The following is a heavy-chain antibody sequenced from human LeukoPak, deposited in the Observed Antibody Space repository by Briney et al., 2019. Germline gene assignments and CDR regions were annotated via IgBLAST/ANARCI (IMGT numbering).Heavy chain of an antibody. V-gene: IGHV1-8*01. Sequence: ASVKVSWKASGYTFSTYDITWVRQASGQGLEWMGWMNPNNGNTGYAQRFQGRVTLTRDTSISTAYMELSSLKSEDTAVYFCARGFLDYDSSDYAFSYYWGQGTLVTVSS. CDR2: MNPNNGNT. D-gene: IGHD3-22*01. CDR1: GYTFSTYD. CDR3: ARGFLDYDSSDYAFSYY. J-gene: IGHJ4*02.